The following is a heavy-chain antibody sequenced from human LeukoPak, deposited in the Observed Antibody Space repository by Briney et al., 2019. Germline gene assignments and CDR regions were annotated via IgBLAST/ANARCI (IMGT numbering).Heavy chain of an antibody. CDR1: GFTFDDYA. V-gene: IGHV3-43*02. CDR3: AKDMAALRFLEWFSFGVDY. CDR2: ISGDGGST. D-gene: IGHD3-3*01. Sequence: GGSLRLSCAASGFTFDDYAMHWVRQAPAKGLEWVSLISGDGGSTYYADSVKGRFTISRDNSKNSLYLQMNSLRTEDTALYYCAKDMAALRFLEWFSFGVDYWGQGTLVTVSS. J-gene: IGHJ4*02.